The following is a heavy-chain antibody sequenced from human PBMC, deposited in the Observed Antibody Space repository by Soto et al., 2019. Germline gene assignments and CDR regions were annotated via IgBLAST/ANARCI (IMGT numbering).Heavy chain of an antibody. J-gene: IGHJ6*02. CDR2: ISSSSSYI. Sequence: PGGSLRLSCAASGFTFSSYSMNWVRQAPGKGLEWVSSISSSSSYIYYADSVKGRFTISRDNAKNSLYLQMNSLRAEDTAVYYCARDGIAAAGGYGMDVWGQGTTVTVSS. D-gene: IGHD6-13*01. V-gene: IGHV3-21*01. CDR1: GFTFSSYS. CDR3: ARDGIAAAGGYGMDV.